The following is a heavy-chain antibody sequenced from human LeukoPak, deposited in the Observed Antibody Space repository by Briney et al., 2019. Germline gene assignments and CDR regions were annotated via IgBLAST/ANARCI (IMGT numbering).Heavy chain of an antibody. D-gene: IGHD1-26*01. CDR1: GFTFSSYA. V-gene: IGHV3-21*06. J-gene: IGHJ6*03. CDR3: ARDPYSGSYGPYYYYYMDV. CDR2: ITSSSSYI. Sequence: GGSLRLSCAASGFTFSSYAMSWVRQAPGKGLEWVSSITSSSSYIYYADSVKGRFTISRDNAKNSLYLQMDSLRVEDTAVYYCARDPYSGSYGPYYYYYMDVWGKGTTVTISS.